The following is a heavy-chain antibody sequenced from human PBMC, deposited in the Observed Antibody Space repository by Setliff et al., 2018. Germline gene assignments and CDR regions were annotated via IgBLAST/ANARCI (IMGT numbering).Heavy chain of an antibody. J-gene: IGHJ6*02. CDR3: ARVSQYSSGWYYYYYGMDV. Sequence: SETLSLTCTVSGGSISSSSYYWGWIRQPPGKGLEWIGSIYYSGSTYYNPSLKSRVTISVDKSKNQFSLKLSSVTAADTAVYYCARVSQYSSGWYYYYYGMDVWGQGTTVTVSS. CDR1: GGSISSSSYY. V-gene: IGHV4-39*07. D-gene: IGHD6-19*01. CDR2: IYYSGST.